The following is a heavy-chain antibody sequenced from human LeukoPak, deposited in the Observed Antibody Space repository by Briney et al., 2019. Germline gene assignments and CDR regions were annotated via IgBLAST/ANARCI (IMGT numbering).Heavy chain of an antibody. CDR3: ARESMIVVVRYAFDI. J-gene: IGHJ3*02. CDR1: GFTFSSYE. CDR2: ISSSGSTI. D-gene: IGHD3-22*01. Sequence: GGSLRLSCAASGFTFSSYEMNWVRQAPGRGLEWVSYISSSGSTIYYADSVKGRFTISRDNAKNSLYLQMNSLRVEDTAVYYCARESMIVVVRYAFDIWGQGTMVTVSS. V-gene: IGHV3-48*03.